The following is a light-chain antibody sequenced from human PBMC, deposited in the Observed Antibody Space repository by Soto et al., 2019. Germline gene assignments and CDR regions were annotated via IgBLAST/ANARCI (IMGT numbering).Light chain of an antibody. J-gene: IGLJ1*01. CDR2: EVK. V-gene: IGLV2-8*01. CDR1: SSDIGDYNY. CDR3: SSYAGNNNFV. Sequence: ARTQPPSASGSPGQLVAVSCTGSSSDIGDYNYVSWYQQHPGKAPKLIIYEVKKRPSGVPDRFSGSKSGNTASLTVSGLQAEDEADYYCSSYAGNNNFVFGSGTKVTVL.